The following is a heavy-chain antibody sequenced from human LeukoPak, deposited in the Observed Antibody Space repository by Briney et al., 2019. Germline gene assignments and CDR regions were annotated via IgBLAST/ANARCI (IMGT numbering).Heavy chain of an antibody. CDR2: INPNSGGT. V-gene: IGHV1-2*02. CDR3: ARDRQEGTHYYYYMDV. D-gene: IGHD1-1*01. Sequence: GASVKVSCKASGYTFTGYYMHWVRQAPGQGLEWMGWINPNSGGTNYAQKFQGRVTMTRDTSISTAYMELSRPRSDDTAVYYCARDRQEGTHYYYYMDVWGKGTTVTVSS. J-gene: IGHJ6*03. CDR1: GYTFTGYY.